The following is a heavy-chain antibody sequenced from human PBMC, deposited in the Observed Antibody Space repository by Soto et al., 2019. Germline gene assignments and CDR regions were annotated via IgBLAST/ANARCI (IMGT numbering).Heavy chain of an antibody. V-gene: IGHV4-59*08. D-gene: IGHD3-10*01. Sequence: QVQLQQSGPGLVKPSETLSLTCSVSSGPSSSHNWGWIRQPPGRGLEWIGYVYSTGGTSYNPSLKSRVTISAATSTNPISLTLTSVTAADTAVYYCVRQGIGTLHGLVDVWGQGTTVRVSS. CDR1: SGPSSSHN. J-gene: IGHJ6*02. CDR2: VYSTGGT. CDR3: VRQGIGTLHGLVDV.